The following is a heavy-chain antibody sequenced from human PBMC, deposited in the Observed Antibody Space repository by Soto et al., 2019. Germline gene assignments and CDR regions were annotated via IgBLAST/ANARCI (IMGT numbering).Heavy chain of an antibody. Sequence: ASVKVSCKASGYTFTSYYMHWVRPAPGQGLEWMGIINPSGGSTSYAQKFQGRVTMTRDTSTSTVYMELSSLRSEDTAVYYCASWGVTGTTYDYFDYWGRGTLVTVSS. CDR3: ASWGVTGTTYDYFDY. CDR1: GYTFTSYY. J-gene: IGHJ4*02. D-gene: IGHD1-7*01. V-gene: IGHV1-46*03. CDR2: INPSGGST.